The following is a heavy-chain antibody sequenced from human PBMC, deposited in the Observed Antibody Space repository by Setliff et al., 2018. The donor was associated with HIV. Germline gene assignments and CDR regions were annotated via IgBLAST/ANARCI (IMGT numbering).Heavy chain of an antibody. CDR2: ISGSDGST. D-gene: IGHD2-2*01. Sequence: SLRLSCAASGFTFSNYAMGWVRQAPGKGLEWVSSISGSDGSTFYADSVKGRFTISRDNSKNTVYLQMNSLRAEDTAVYYCAKDLADIVVVPAATDYYYYYGMDVWGQGTTVTVSS. CDR3: AKDLADIVVVPAATDYYYYYGMDV. J-gene: IGHJ6*02. V-gene: IGHV3-23*01. CDR1: GFTFSNYA.